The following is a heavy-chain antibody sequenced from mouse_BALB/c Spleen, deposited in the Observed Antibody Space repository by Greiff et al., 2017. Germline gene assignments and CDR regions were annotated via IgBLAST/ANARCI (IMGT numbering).Heavy chain of an antibody. D-gene: IGHD2-3*01. CDR2: ISSGSSTI. V-gene: IGHV5-17*02. CDR3: ASFYDGYSAWFAY. J-gene: IGHJ3*01. CDR1: GFTFSSFG. Sequence: DVKLVESGGGLVQPGGSRKLSCAASGFTFSSFGMHWVRQAPEKGLEWVAYISSGSSTIYYADTVKGRFTISRDNPKNTLFLQMTSLRSEDTAMYYCASFYDGYSAWFAYWGQGTLVTVSA.